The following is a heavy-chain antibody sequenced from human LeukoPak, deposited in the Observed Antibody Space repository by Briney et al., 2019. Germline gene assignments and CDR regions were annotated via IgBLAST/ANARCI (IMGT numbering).Heavy chain of an antibody. J-gene: IGHJ1*01. CDR3: ARGLAYYDFWSGYYTTEEYFQH. CDR1: GGSVSSGSYY. CDR2: IYYSGST. Sequence: SETLSLTCTVSGGSVSSGSYYWSWIRQPPEKGLEWIGYIYYSGSTNYNPSLKSRVTISVDTSKNQFSLKLSSVTAADTAVYYCARGLAYYDFWSGYYTTEEYFQHWGQGTLATVSS. V-gene: IGHV4-61*01. D-gene: IGHD3-3*01.